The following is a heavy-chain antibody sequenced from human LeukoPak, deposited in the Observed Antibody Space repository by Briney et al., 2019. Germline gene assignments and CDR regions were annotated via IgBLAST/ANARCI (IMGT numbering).Heavy chain of an antibody. CDR2: ISWDGSLT. CDR1: GFTFDDYT. Sequence: QSGGSLRLSCAASGFTFDDYTMHWVRQAPGKGLEWVSDISWDGSLTYYVDSVKGRFTISRDNSKNSLYLQMNSLRTEDTAFYCAKDQRGYELDFWGQGTLVTVSS. D-gene: IGHD3-22*01. CDR3: AKDQRGYELDF. V-gene: IGHV3-43*01. J-gene: IGHJ4*02.